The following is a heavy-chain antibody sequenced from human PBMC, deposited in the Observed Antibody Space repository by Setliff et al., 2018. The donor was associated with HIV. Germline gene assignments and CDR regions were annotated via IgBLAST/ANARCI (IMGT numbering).Heavy chain of an antibody. D-gene: IGHD4-17*01. CDR2: ISVSGTT. J-gene: IGHJ5*02. CDR3: ARVVPEVVYGAYWFDP. V-gene: IGHV4-61*02. CDR1: GDSISSGNYL. Sequence: PSETLSLTCSVSGDSISSGNYLWSWIRQPAGKAPEWIGRISVSGTTDYNPSLEGRVTVSRDTSKNQFYLKLASVTAADTAVYYCARVVPEVVYGAYWFDPWGQGTLVTVSS.